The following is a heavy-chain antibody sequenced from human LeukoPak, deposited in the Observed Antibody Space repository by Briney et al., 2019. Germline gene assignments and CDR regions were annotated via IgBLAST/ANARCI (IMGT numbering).Heavy chain of an antibody. CDR1: GGSISSYY. CDR3: ARADIVVVPAAMWTFDP. Sequence: SETLSLTCTVSGGSISSYYWSWIRQPPGKGLEWIGYIYYSGSTNYNPSLKSRVTISVDTSKNQFSLKLSSVTAADTAVYYCARADIVVVPAAMWTFDPWGQGTLVTVSS. V-gene: IGHV4-59*01. D-gene: IGHD2-2*01. J-gene: IGHJ5*02. CDR2: IYYSGST.